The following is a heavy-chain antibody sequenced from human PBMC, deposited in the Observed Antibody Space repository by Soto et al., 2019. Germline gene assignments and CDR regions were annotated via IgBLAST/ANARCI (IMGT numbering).Heavy chain of an antibody. CDR3: ARLGIAVAGHNDY. CDR2: IYYSGST. J-gene: IGHJ4*02. CDR1: GGSISSSSYY. V-gene: IGHV4-39*01. Sequence: PSETLSLTCTVSGGSISSSSYYWGWIRQPPGKGLEWIGSIYYSGSTYYNPSLKSRVTISVDTSKNQFSLKLSSVTAADTAVYYCARLGIAVAGHNDYSGQGTLVTVSS. D-gene: IGHD6-19*01.